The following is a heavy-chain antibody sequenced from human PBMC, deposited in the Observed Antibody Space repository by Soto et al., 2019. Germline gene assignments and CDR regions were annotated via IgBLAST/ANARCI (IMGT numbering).Heavy chain of an antibody. CDR2: ISYDGSNK. D-gene: IGHD2-2*03. CDR3: ARRLDVSPGSYYYYYGMDV. Sequence: PGWSQRLLCAASGFTVSSYAMHWDRQAQGQGLACVAVISYDGSNKYDADSVKGRFTISRDNSKDTLYLQMNSLRAEDTAVYYCARRLDVSPGSYYYYYGMDVWGQGTTVTVSS. V-gene: IGHV3-30-3*01. CDR1: GFTVSSYA. J-gene: IGHJ6*02.